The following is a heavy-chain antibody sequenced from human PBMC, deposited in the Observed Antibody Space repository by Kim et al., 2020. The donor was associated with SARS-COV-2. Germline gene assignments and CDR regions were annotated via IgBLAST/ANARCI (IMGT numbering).Heavy chain of an antibody. CDR3: ARGGPIDSASGSGHLDL. D-gene: IGHD3-3*01. V-gene: IGHV3-53*01. J-gene: IGHJ5*02. Sequence: VKGRFTISRDISKNMLYLQMNDLRAEDTAVYYCARGGPIDSASGSGHLDLWGQGTLVTVSS.